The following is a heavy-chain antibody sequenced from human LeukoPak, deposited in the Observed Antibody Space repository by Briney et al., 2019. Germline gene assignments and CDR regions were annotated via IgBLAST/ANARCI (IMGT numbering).Heavy chain of an antibody. V-gene: IGHV4-59*01. J-gene: IGHJ4*02. D-gene: IGHD4-17*01. CDR1: GGSISSYY. CDR3: ARGDYGDYDFDY. CDR2: IYYSGST. Sequence: SETLSLTCTVSGGSISSYYWSWIRQPPGKGLEWIGYIYYSGSTNYNPSLKSRVTFSVDTSKNQFSLKLSSVTAADTAVYYCARGDYGDYDFDYWGQGALVTVSS.